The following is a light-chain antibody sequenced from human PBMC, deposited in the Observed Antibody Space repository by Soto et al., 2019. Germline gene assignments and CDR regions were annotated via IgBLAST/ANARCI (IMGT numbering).Light chain of an antibody. Sequence: SSELTQPPSVSVSPGQTASITCTGAKLGDKYDYWYQQNPGQSPVMVIYEDTKRPSGIPERFSGSNSGNTATLTISGTQAMDEADYYCQAWDSSTVPFGGGTKLTVL. J-gene: IGLJ2*01. V-gene: IGLV3-1*01. CDR2: EDT. CDR3: QAWDSSTVP. CDR1: KLGDKY.